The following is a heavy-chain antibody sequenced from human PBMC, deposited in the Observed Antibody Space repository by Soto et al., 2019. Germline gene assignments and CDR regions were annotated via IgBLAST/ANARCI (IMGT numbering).Heavy chain of an antibody. CDR1: GYSFTSYW. Sequence: HGESLKISCKGSGYSFTSYWISWVRQMPGKGLEWMGRIDPSDSYTNYSPSFQGHVTISADKSISTAYLQWSSLKASDTAMYYCARHLELRGWFDPWGQGTLVTVSS. D-gene: IGHD1-7*01. V-gene: IGHV5-10-1*01. CDR3: ARHLELRGWFDP. J-gene: IGHJ5*02. CDR2: IDPSDSYT.